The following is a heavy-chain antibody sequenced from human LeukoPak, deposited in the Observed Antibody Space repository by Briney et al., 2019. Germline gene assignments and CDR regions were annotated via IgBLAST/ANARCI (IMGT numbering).Heavy chain of an antibody. CDR1: GGTFSSYA. D-gene: IGHD6-13*01. CDR2: IIPIFGTA. J-gene: IGHJ3*02. V-gene: IGHV1-69*01. Sequence: ASVKVSCKASGGTFSSYAISWVRQAPGQGLEWMGGIIPIFGTANYAQKFQGRVTITADESTSTAYMELSSVRSEDTAVYYCARVYKQQLVHDAFDIWGQGTMVTVSS. CDR3: ARVYKQQLVHDAFDI.